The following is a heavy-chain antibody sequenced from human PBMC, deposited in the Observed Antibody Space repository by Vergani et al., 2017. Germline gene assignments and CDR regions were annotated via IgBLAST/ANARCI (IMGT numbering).Heavy chain of an antibody. CDR2: IWYDGSNK. CDR3: ARDELLWFGEYPDAFDI. CDR1: GFTFSSYS. V-gene: IGHV3-33*01. Sequence: QVQLVESGGGVVQPGRSLRLSCAASGFTFSSYSMHWVRQAPGKGLEWVAVIWYDGSNKYYADSVKGRFTISRDNSKNTLYLQMNSLRAEDTAVYYCARDELLWFGEYPDAFDIWGQGTMVTVSS. J-gene: IGHJ3*02. D-gene: IGHD3-10*01.